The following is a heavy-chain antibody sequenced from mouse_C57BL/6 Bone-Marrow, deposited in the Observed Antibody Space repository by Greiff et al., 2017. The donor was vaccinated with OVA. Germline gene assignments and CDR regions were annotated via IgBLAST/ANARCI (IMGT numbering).Heavy chain of an antibody. Sequence: QVQLQQPGAELVKPGASVKMSCKASGYTFTSYWITWVKQRPGQGLEWIGDIYPGSGSTNYNEKFKSKATLTVDTSSNTAYLQLSSLTSEDTAVYYCTTRRDGPWFAYWGQGTLVTVSA. V-gene: IGHV1-55*01. CDR2: IYPGSGST. CDR3: TTRRDGPWFAY. J-gene: IGHJ3*01. D-gene: IGHD1-1*01. CDR1: GYTFTSYW.